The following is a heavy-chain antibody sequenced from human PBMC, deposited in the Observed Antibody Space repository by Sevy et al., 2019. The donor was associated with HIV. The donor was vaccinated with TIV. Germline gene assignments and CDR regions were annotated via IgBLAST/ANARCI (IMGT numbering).Heavy chain of an antibody. Sequence: GGSLRLSCAASVFSFSSYERNWVRQAPGKGLEWVSYISNSGTTISYSDSVRGRFTISRDNARNLLYLQMNSLRAEDTAVYYCARDLPPSATTVAHFDCWGQGTLVTVSS. CDR2: ISNSGTTI. J-gene: IGHJ4*02. D-gene: IGHD4-17*01. CDR3: ARDLPPSATTVAHFDC. V-gene: IGHV3-48*03. CDR1: VFSFSSYE.